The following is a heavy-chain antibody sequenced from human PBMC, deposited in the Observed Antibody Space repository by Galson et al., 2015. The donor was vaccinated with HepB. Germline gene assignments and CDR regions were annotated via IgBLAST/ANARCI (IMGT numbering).Heavy chain of an antibody. D-gene: IGHD3-10*01. CDR3: ARHGPSYYYGSGSYAIDY. Sequence: SETLSLTCTVSGGSISSYYWSWIRQPPGKGPEWIGYIYYSGSTNYNPSLKSRVTISVDTSKNQFSLKLSSVTAADTAVYYCARHGPSYYYGSGSYAIDYWGQGTLVTVSS. CDR1: GGSISSYY. V-gene: IGHV4-59*08. J-gene: IGHJ4*02. CDR2: IYYSGST.